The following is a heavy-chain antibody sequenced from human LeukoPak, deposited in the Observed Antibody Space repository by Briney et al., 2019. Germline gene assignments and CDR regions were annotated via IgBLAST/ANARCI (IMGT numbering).Heavy chain of an antibody. Sequence: SETLSLTCTVSGDSISSTSSYWGWIRQPPGKGLEWIGSAYYSGTTYKNPSLKSRVTISVDTSKNQFSLNLISVTAADTAVYYCARGRAVAGFGNWFDPWGQGTLVTVSS. J-gene: IGHJ5*02. CDR3: ARGRAVAGFGNWFDP. V-gene: IGHV4-39*01. CDR2: AYYSGTT. CDR1: GDSISSTSSY. D-gene: IGHD6-19*01.